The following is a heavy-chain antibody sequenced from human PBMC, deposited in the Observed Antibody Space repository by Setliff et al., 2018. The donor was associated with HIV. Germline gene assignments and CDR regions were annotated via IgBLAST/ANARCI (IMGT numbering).Heavy chain of an antibody. V-gene: IGHV1-46*01. CDR3: ARGSCGGCYLSDY. D-gene: IGHD2-15*01. CDR1: GYTFTSYY. J-gene: IGHJ4*02. Sequence: ASVKVSCKASGYTFTSYYLHWLRQAPGQGLEWMGISYPSDGRTQYAQKFQGRVTITRDTSANTAYMELSSLRSEDTAVYYCARGSCGGCYLSDYWGQGTLVTVSS. CDR2: SYPSDGRT.